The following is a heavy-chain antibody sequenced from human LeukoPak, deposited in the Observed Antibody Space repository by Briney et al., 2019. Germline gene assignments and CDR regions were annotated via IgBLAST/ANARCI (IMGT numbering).Heavy chain of an antibody. CDR3: AKANHYGDYLDY. CDR2: ISWNSGSI. Sequence: PGGSLRLSCAASGFTFDDYAMYWVRQAPGKGLEWVSGISWNSGSIGYADSVKGRFTISGDNAKDSLYLQMNSLRAEDTALYYCAKANHYGDYLDYWGQGTLVTVSS. V-gene: IGHV3-9*01. CDR1: GFTFDDYA. J-gene: IGHJ4*02. D-gene: IGHD4-17*01.